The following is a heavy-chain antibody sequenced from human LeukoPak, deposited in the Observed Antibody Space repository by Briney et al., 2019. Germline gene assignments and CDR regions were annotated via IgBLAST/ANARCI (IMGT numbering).Heavy chain of an antibody. J-gene: IGHJ4*02. CDR1: GYSFTGYF. CDR3: ARSGSTGYSLDY. CDR2: IDPNSGDT. D-gene: IGHD3-22*01. Sequence: GASVTVSCTASGYSFTGYFIHWVRQAPGQGLEWMGCIDPNSGDTKYAHKFQGRVSMPRDTSTRTAYMELSRLRSDDTAVYFCARSGSTGYSLDYWGQGTLVTVSS. V-gene: IGHV1-2*07.